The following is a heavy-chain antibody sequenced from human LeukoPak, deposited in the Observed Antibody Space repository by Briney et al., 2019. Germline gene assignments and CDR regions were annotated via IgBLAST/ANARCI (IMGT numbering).Heavy chain of an antibody. V-gene: IGHV3-30*03. CDR1: GFTFGSYG. J-gene: IGHJ3*02. D-gene: IGHD4-17*01. CDR2: LSYDGSNK. CDR3: AGETVTIRGTDGFDI. Sequence: PGGPLRLPCASSGFTFGSYGLHGVRRAQGKGLGWVPVLSYDGSNKHYADSVKGRFTVSRDNSKNTLYLQMNSLRAEDTAVYYCAGETVTIRGTDGFDIWGQGTMVTVFS.